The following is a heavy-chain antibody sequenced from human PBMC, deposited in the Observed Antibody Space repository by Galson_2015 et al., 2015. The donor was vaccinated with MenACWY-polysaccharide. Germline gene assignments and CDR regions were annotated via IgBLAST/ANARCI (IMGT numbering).Heavy chain of an antibody. J-gene: IGHJ6*02. V-gene: IGHV3-30-3*01. Sequence: SLRLSCAASGFTFSSHAMHWVRQGPGKGLEWVTVISYDGSEKYYVDSVKGRFTISRDSSKNTVYLQMNSLRPEDTAVYFCAKDLHWYGMDVWGHGTTVTVS. CDR2: ISYDGSEK. CDR1: GFTFSSHA. CDR3: AKDLHWYGMDV. D-gene: IGHD3/OR15-3a*01.